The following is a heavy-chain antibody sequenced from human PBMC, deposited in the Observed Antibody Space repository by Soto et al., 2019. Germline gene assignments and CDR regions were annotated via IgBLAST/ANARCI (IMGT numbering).Heavy chain of an antibody. D-gene: IGHD4-17*01. CDR1: GYSFSDFG. Sequence: QVHLVQSGGELKKPGASVKVSCKASGYSFSDFGITWVRQAPGQGLEWMGWISGKNGNTNYAQKVQGRVTLTADTSTSTAYMGMRALTSDDTGISYCARSDYYEDTGTFENWGQGTPVTVSS. J-gene: IGHJ4*02. CDR2: ISGKNGNT. CDR3: ARSDYYEDTGTFEN. V-gene: IGHV1-18*04.